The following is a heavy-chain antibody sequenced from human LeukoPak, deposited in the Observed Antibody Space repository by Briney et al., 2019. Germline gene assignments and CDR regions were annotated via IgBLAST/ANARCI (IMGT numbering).Heavy chain of an antibody. CDR1: GFTFSSYA. Sequence: GGSLRLSFAASGFTFSSYALSWFRQAPGKGREGVSAISGSGGSTYYADSVKGRFTISRDNSKNTLYLQMNSLRAEDTAVYYCAKEGGWDYYDSSGYDYWGQGTLVTVSS. CDR3: AKEGGWDYYDSSGYDY. D-gene: IGHD3-22*01. V-gene: IGHV3-23*01. CDR2: ISGSGGST. J-gene: IGHJ4*02.